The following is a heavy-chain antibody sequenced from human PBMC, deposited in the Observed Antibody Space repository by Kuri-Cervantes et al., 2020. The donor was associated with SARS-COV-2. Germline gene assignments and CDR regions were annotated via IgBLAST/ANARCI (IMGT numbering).Heavy chain of an antibody. CDR2: ISGSGGST. CDR1: GFTFSSYA. CDR3: ARDGKQWLVPYYFDY. V-gene: IGHV3-23*01. J-gene: IGHJ4*02. D-gene: IGHD6-19*01. Sequence: LSLTCAASGFTFSSYAMSWVRQAPGKGLEWVSAISGSGGSTYYADSVKGRFTISRDNAKNSLYLQMNSLRAEDTAVYYCARDGKQWLVPYYFDYWGQGTLVTVSS.